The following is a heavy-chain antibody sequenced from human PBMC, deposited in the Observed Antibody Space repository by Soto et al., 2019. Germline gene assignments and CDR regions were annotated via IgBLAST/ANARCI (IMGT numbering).Heavy chain of an antibody. D-gene: IGHD3-16*01. CDR3: ARHDPWGALDI. J-gene: IGHJ3*02. V-gene: IGHV4-59*08. CDR2: IYYRGST. Sequence: SETLYLTCTVSGGSISSYYWRWIRQPPGKGLEWIGYIYYRGSTNYNPSFKSRVTISVDTSKNQFSLKLSSVTAADTAVYYCARHDPWGALDIWGQGTMVTVSS. CDR1: GGSISSYY.